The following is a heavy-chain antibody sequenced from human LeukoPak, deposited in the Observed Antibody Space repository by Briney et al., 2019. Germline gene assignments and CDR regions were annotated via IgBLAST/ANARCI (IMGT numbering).Heavy chain of an antibody. Sequence: ASVKVSCKASGYAFSSYGISWVRQAPGQGLEWMGWISVNNGNTHYAQKFQGRVTMTTDTSTSTAYMEVRSLRSDDTAVYYCQRITIFGVIDFDYWGQGSLVTVSS. CDR1: GYAFSSYG. V-gene: IGHV1-18*01. D-gene: IGHD3-3*01. CDR3: QRITIFGVIDFDY. CDR2: ISVNNGNT. J-gene: IGHJ4*02.